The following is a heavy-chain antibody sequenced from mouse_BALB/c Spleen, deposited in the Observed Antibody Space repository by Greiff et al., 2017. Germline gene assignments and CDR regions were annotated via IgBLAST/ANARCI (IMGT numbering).Heavy chain of an antibody. CDR1: GFTFSSYT. CDR2: ISNGGGST. J-gene: IGHJ3*01. CDR3: ARDDYDVEFAY. Sequence: EVMLVESGGGLVQPGGSLKLSCAASGFTFSSYTMSWVRQTPEKRLEWVAYISNGGGSTYYPDTVKGRFTISRDNAKNTLYLQMSSLKSEDTAMYYCARDDYDVEFAYWGQGTLVTVSA. D-gene: IGHD2-4*01. V-gene: IGHV5-12-2*01.